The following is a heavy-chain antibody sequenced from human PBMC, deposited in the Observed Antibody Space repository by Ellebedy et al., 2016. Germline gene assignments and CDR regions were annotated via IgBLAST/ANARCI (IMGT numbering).Heavy chain of an antibody. Sequence: SLKISCAASGFTFDDYAMHWVRQAPGKGLEWVSGISWNSGSIGYADSVKGRFTISRDNAKNSLYLQMNSLRAEDTALYYCAKDVAVVIEYFQHWGQGTLVTVSS. CDR1: GFTFDDYA. J-gene: IGHJ1*01. D-gene: IGHD4-23*01. CDR3: AKDVAVVIEYFQH. V-gene: IGHV3-9*01. CDR2: ISWNSGSI.